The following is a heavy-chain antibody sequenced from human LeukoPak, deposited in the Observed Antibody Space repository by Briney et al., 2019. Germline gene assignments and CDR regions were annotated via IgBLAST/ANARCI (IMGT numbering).Heavy chain of an antibody. CDR3: ARGMVRGGYGVDV. Sequence: SETLSLTCTVSGGSISSYYWSWIRQPPGKGLEWIGYIYYSGTTNYNPSLKSRVTISVDTSKNQFSLKLSSVTAADTAVYYCARGMVRGGYGVDVWGQGTTVTVSS. V-gene: IGHV4-59*01. CDR1: GGSISSYY. J-gene: IGHJ6*02. CDR2: IYYSGTT. D-gene: IGHD3-10*01.